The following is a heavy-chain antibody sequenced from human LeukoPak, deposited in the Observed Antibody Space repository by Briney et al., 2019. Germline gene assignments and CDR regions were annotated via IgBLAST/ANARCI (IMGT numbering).Heavy chain of an antibody. CDR1: GYTFTSYD. CDR2: MSPNSGNT. V-gene: IGHV1-8*01. J-gene: IGHJ4*02. CDR3: AKSGYSGYGTFDY. D-gene: IGHD5-12*01. Sequence: ASVKVSCKASGYTFTSYDINWVRQATGQGLEWMGWMSPNSGNTGYAQKFQGRVTMTRNTSISTAYMELSSLRSEDTAVYYCAKSGYSGYGTFDYWGQGTLVTVSS.